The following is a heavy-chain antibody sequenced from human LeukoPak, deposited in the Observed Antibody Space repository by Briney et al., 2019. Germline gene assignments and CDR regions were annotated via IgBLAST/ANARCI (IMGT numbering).Heavy chain of an antibody. CDR2: IYYSGST. V-gene: IGHV4-59*01. CDR1: ADSISTYY. CDR3: AREGGDFWSGYYFDY. Sequence: SETLSLTFTVSADSISTYYWTWIRQPPGKGLEWIGYIYYSGSTNYNPSLKSRVTISVDTSKNQFSLKMSSVTAADTAVYYCAREGGDFWSGYYFDYWGQGTLVTVSS. J-gene: IGHJ4*02. D-gene: IGHD3-3*01.